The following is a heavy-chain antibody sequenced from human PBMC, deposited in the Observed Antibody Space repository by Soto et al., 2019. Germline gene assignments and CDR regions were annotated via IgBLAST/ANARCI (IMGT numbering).Heavy chain of an antibody. CDR3: AKDPWAYNWYALEDNWFDP. D-gene: IGHD1-20*01. CDR2: ISYDGSNK. V-gene: IGHV3-30*18. J-gene: IGHJ5*02. Sequence: QVQLVESGGGVVQPGRSLRLSCAASGFTFSSYGMHWVRQAPGKGLEWVAVISYDGSNKYYADSVKGRFTISRDNSKNTLYLQMNSLRAEDTAVYYCAKDPWAYNWYALEDNWFDPWGQGTLVTVSS. CDR1: GFTFSSYG.